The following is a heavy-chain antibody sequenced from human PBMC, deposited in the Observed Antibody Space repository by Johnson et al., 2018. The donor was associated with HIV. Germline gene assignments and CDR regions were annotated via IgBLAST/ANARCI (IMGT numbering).Heavy chain of an antibody. CDR3: TRQADI. Sequence: VQLVESGGGLVQPGGSLRLSCAASAFIFISYEMNWVRQAPGKGLEWVSYISSRGSTIYYADSVKGRFTISRDDSKNTAYLQMNSLKTEDTAVYYCTRQADIWGQGTMVTVSS. CDR1: AFIFISYE. V-gene: IGHV3-48*03. CDR2: ISSRGSTI. J-gene: IGHJ3*02.